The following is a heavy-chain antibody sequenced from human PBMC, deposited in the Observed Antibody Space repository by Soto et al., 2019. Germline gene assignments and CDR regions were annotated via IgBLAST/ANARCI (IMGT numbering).Heavy chain of an antibody. V-gene: IGHV4-30-2*01. CDR2: IYHSGST. CDR1: GGSISSGGYS. J-gene: IGHJ4*02. Sequence: SSETLSLTCAVSGGSISSGGYSWSWIRQPPGKGLEWIGYIYHSGSTYYNPSLKSRVTISVDRSKNQFSLKLSSVTAADTAVYYCATISTVTSAGGFDYWGQGTLVTVSS. D-gene: IGHD4-17*01. CDR3: ATISTVTSAGGFDY.